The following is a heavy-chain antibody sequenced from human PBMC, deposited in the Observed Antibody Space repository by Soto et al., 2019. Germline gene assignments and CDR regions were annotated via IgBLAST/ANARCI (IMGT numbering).Heavy chain of an antibody. CDR1: GGSFSGYY. Sequence: SETLSLTCAVYGGSFSGYYWSWIRQPPGKGLEWIGEINHSGSTNYNPSLKSRVTISVDTPKNQFSLKLSSVTAADTAVYYCARGKLSDYVWGSYRYPFDYWGQGTVVTVSS. J-gene: IGHJ4*02. V-gene: IGHV4-34*01. CDR3: ARGKLSDYVWGSYRYPFDY. CDR2: INHSGST. D-gene: IGHD3-16*02.